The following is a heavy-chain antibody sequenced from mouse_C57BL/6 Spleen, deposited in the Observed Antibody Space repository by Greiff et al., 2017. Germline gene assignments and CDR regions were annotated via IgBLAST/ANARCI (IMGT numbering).Heavy chain of an antibody. CDR2: INPYNGDT. CDR3: ARLTTVETWCAY. J-gene: IGHJ3*01. CDR1: GYSFTGYF. D-gene: IGHD1-1*01. V-gene: IGHV1-20*01. Sequence: VQLQQSGPELVKPGDSVKISCKASGYSFTGYFMNWVMQSHGKSLEWIGRINPYNGDTFYNQKFKGKATLTVDKSSSTAHMELRSLTSEDSAVYYCARLTTVETWCAYWGQGTLVTVSA.